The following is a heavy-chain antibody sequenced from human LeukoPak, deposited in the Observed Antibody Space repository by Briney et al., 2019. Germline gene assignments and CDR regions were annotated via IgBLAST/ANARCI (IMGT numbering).Heavy chain of an antibody. J-gene: IGHJ3*02. CDR1: GFTFRNYA. Sequence: PGRSLRLSCAASGFTFRNYAMHWVRQAPGKGLEWVAVILPDGSNKYYADSVKGRFTISRDNSKNTLYLQMNSLRADDAALYYCARGDCGGDCYLSMATYDIWGQGTKVTVSS. CDR2: ILPDGSNK. V-gene: IGHV3-30-3*01. CDR3: ARGDCGGDCYLSMATYDI. D-gene: IGHD2-21*02.